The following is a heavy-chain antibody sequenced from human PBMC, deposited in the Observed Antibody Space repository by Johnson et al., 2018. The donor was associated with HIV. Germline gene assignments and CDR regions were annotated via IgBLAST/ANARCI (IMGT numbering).Heavy chain of an antibody. CDR2: MRYDGSNK. Sequence: VQLVESGGGVVQPGGSLRLSCAASGLSFSIYGMHWVRQAPGKGLEWVAFMRYDGSNKYYADSVKGRFTISRDNSKNTLYLQMNSLKTEDTAVYYCTTGRPSSAAFDIWGQGTMVTVSS. CDR3: TTGRPSSAAFDI. J-gene: IGHJ3*02. CDR1: GLSFSIYG. V-gene: IGHV3-30*02.